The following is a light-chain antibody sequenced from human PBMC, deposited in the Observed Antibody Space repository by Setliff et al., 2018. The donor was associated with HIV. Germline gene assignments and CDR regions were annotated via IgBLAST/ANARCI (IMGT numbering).Light chain of an antibody. V-gene: IGLV1-47*01. J-gene: IGLJ3*02. CDR3: AGWDDSLNNWV. CDR1: SSNIGTNY. CDR2: RNN. Sequence: QSALTQPPSASGAPGQRVTISCSGSSSNIGTNYVYWYQHLPGTAPKLLIYRNNQRPSGVPDRFSASKSGTSASLAISGLRSGDEADYYCAGWDDSLNNWVFGGGTKVTVL.